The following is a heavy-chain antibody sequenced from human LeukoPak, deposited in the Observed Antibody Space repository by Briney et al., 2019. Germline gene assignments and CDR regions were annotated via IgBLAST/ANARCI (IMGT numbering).Heavy chain of an antibody. J-gene: IGHJ4*02. Sequence: ASVKVSCKASGYTFTSYGISWVRQAPGQGLEWMGWISAYNGNTNFAQKFQGRVTMTTDTSTSTGYMELRSLRSDDTAVYYCARDDDSSGNPPGAPYYFDYWGQGTLVTVSS. CDR1: GYTFTSYG. D-gene: IGHD3-22*01. CDR3: ARDDDSSGNPPGAPYYFDY. V-gene: IGHV1-18*01. CDR2: ISAYNGNT.